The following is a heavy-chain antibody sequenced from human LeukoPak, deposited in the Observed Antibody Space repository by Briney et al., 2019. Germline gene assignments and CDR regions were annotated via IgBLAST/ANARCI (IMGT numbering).Heavy chain of an antibody. CDR2: IRSKAYGGTT. CDR1: GFTFSSYS. J-gene: IGHJ6*04. D-gene: IGHD6-13*01. Sequence: GGSLRLSCAASGFTFSSYSMNWVRQAPGKGLEWVGFIRSKAYGGTTEYAASVKGRFTISRDDSKSIAYVQMNSLKTEDTAVYYCTSLAAAAPLDAWGKGTTVTVSS. V-gene: IGHV3-49*04. CDR3: TSLAAAAPLDA.